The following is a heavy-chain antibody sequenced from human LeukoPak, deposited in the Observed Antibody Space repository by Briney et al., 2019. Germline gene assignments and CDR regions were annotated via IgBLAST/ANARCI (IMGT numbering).Heavy chain of an antibody. CDR2: IKQDGSVK. CDR1: GFTFSTYW. D-gene: IGHD2-2*01. Sequence: GGSLRLSCVVSGFTFSTYWMSWVRQAPGKGLECVATIKQDGSVKNYGDSVQGRFTISRDNAKNSLYLQMHSLRAEDTAVYYCARGRYSSTSSYIDYWGQGTLVTVSS. J-gene: IGHJ4*02. CDR3: ARGRYSSTSSYIDY. V-gene: IGHV3-7*01.